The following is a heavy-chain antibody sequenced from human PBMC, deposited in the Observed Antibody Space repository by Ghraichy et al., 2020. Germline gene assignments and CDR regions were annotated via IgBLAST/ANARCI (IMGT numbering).Heavy chain of an antibody. CDR2: ISSSSSTI. J-gene: IGHJ3*02. CDR3: ARVIDDTGYSGAFDI. V-gene: IGHV3-48*01. Sequence: YISSSSSTIYYADSVKGRFTISRDNAKNSLYLQMNSLRAEDTAVYYCARVIDDTGYSGAFDIWGQETIGTV. D-gene: IGHD6-25*01.